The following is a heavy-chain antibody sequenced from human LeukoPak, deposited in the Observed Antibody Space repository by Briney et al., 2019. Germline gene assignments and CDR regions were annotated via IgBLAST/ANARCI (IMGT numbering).Heavy chain of an antibody. D-gene: IGHD6-13*01. CDR1: GYTFTSYG. V-gene: IGHV1-18*01. CDR3: ARAIAAAGLGPGPLYYYGMDV. CDR2: ISAYNGNT. Sequence: ASVEVSCKASGYTFTSYGISWVRQAPGQELEWMGWISAYNGNTNYAQKLQGRVTMTTDTSTSTAYMELRSLRSDDTAVYYCARAIAAAGLGPGPLYYYGMDVWGQGTTVTVSS. J-gene: IGHJ6*02.